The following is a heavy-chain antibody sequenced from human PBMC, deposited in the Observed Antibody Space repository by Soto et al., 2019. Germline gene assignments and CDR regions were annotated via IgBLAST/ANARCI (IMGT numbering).Heavy chain of an antibody. D-gene: IGHD1-1*01. CDR3: ARGRGYNWNDFDY. CDR1: GYTFTSYA. V-gene: IGHV1-3*05. J-gene: IGHJ4*02. Sequence: QVQLVQSGAEEKKPGASVKVSCKTSGYTFTSYAMHWVRQAPGQRLEWMGWINGGNGNTKYSQKFQGRVTITRDTSASTAYMEPSSLRSEDPAAYYCARGRGYNWNDFDYWGQGPLVTVSS. CDR2: INGGNGNT.